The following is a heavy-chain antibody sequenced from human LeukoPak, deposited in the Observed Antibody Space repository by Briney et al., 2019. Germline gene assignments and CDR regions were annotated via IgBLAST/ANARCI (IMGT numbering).Heavy chain of an antibody. CDR2: IIPILGIA. V-gene: IGHV1-69*04. Sequence: ASVKVSCKASGGTFSSYAISWVRQAPGQGLEWMGRIIPILGIANYAQKFQGRVTITADKSTSTAYMELSSLRSDDTAVYYCARGVRSGSDYWGQGTLVTVSS. CDR3: ARGVRSGSDY. J-gene: IGHJ4*02. D-gene: IGHD6-19*01. CDR1: GGTFSSYA.